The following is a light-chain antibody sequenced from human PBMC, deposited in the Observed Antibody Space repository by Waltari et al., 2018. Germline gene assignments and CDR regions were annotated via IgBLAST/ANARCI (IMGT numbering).Light chain of an antibody. CDR3: SSYTSSSSWV. Sequence: QSALTQPASVSGSPGQSITISCPGTSSDVGGYDSVSWYQQNPGKAPKLMIYEVSNRPSGVSSRFSGSKSANTASLTISGLQAEDEADYYCSSYTSSSSWVFGGGTKLTVL. V-gene: IGLV2-14*01. CDR2: EVS. J-gene: IGLJ3*02. CDR1: SSDVGGYDS.